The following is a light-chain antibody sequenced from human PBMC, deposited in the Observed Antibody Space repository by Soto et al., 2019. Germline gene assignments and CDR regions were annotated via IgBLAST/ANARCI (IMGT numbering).Light chain of an antibody. CDR2: GAS. Sequence: PGERATLSCRASQTINNNVAWYQLKDGQVPRLLIYGASTRAADVPDKFSGSGSGTDFTLTISRLEPEDFAVYYCQQYRGSITFGQGTRLEIK. CDR1: QTINNN. V-gene: IGKV3-20*01. J-gene: IGKJ5*01. CDR3: QQYRGSIT.